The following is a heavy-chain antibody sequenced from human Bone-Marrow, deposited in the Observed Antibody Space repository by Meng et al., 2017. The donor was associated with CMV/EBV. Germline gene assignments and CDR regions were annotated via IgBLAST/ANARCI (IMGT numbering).Heavy chain of an antibody. CDR3: ARDCSTTTCHTY. CDR1: GFTFSAYW. J-gene: IGHJ4*02. D-gene: IGHD2-2*01. CDR2: IKHDGSDK. V-gene: IGHV3-7*01. Sequence: GGSLRLSCAASGFTFSAYWMSWVRQAPGKGLAWVANIKHDGSDKYYVDSVRGRFTISRDNAKNSLYLQIDSLRAEDTAIYYCARDCSTTTCHTYWGQGILVTVSS.